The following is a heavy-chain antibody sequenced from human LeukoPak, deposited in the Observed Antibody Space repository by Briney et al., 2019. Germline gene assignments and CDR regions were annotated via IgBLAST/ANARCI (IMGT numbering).Heavy chain of an antibody. CDR1: GNSFSNNW. V-gene: IGHV5-51*01. J-gene: IGHJ4*02. D-gene: IGHD5-24*01. CDR2: ISPGGSTT. Sequence: GEVLKISCWASGNSFSNNWNAWVRQMSGKGLEWRGIISPGGSTTTYNPSFQGHVTISADKSISTAYLQWSSLKASDTAIYYCAKFLRWLKSPDPPEDYWGEGALGTVSS. CDR3: AKFLRWLKSPDPPEDY.